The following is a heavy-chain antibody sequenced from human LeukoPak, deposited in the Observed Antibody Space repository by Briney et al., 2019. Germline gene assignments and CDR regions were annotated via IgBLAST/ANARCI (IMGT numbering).Heavy chain of an antibody. CDR1: GYSFTSYW. CDR3: ARSIAAADDGWWFDP. Sequence: GESLRISCKGSGYSFTSYWISWVRQMPGKGLEWMGRIDPSDSYTNYSPSFQGHVTISGDKSISTAYLQWSSLKASDTAMYYCARSIAAADDGWWFDPWGQGTLVTVSS. CDR2: IDPSDSYT. V-gene: IGHV5-10-1*01. J-gene: IGHJ5*02. D-gene: IGHD6-13*01.